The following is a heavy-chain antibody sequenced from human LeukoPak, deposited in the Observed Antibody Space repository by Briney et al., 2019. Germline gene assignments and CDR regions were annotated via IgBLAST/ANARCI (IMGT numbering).Heavy chain of an antibody. CDR1: GFTVSSNY. D-gene: IGHD1-26*01. CDR2: ISSIDGST. CDR3: AKVASGSYYNWPFDY. J-gene: IGHJ4*02. V-gene: IGHV3-23*01. Sequence: PGGSLRLSRAASGFTVSSNYMSWVRQAPGKGLEWVSGISSIDGSTYYADSVKGRFTVSRDNSKNTLYLQMNSLRAEDTAVYYCAKVASGSYYNWPFDYWGQGTLVTVSS.